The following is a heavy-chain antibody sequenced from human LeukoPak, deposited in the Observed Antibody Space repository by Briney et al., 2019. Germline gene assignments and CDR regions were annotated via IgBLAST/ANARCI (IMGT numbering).Heavy chain of an antibody. CDR2: ISSSSSYI. CDR3: ARDPGAIGDSSGYPDY. V-gene: IGHV3-21*01. D-gene: IGHD3-22*01. J-gene: IGHJ4*02. CDR1: GFTFSSYS. Sequence: GGSLRLSCAASGFTFSSYSMNWVRQAPGKGLEWVSSISSSSSYIYYADSVKGRFTISRDNAKNSLYLQMNSLRAEDTAVYYCARDPGAIGDSSGYPDYWGQGTLVTVSS.